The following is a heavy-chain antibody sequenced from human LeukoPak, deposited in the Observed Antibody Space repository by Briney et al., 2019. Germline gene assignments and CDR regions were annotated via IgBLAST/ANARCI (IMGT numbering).Heavy chain of an antibody. J-gene: IGHJ5*02. D-gene: IGHD3-9*01. V-gene: IGHV1-69*04. CDR1: GGTFSSYA. CDR2: IIPILGIA. Sequence: GASVKVSCKASGGTFSSYAISWVRQAPGQGLEWMGRIIPILGIANYAQKFQGRVTITADKSTSTAYMELSSLRSEDTAVYYCARAPQVVDYDILTGYRQGWFDPWGQGTLVTVSS. CDR3: ARAPQVVDYDILTGYRQGWFDP.